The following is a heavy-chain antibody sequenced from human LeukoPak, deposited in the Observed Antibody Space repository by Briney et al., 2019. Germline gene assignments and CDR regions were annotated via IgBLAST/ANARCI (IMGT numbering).Heavy chain of an antibody. CDR1: GFTFPTYA. J-gene: IGHJ4*02. Sequence: GGSLRLSCAASGFTFPTYAMHWVRQAPGRGLEYVSAISANGFSKDYANSVKGRFTISRDNSKNMLYLQMGSLRTEDMAVYYCARESLVSGYTSSWYVFDYWGQGTLVTVSS. D-gene: IGHD6-13*01. CDR3: ARESLVSGYTSSWYVFDY. V-gene: IGHV3-64*01. CDR2: ISANGFSK.